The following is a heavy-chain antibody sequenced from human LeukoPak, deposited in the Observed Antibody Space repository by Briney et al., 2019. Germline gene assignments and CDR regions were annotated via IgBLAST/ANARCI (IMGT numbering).Heavy chain of an antibody. CDR1: RFIFSSYE. Sequence: GGSLRLSCVASRFIFSSYEMNWVRQAPGKGLEWVSYISSTGSTIYYADSVKGRFTISRDNAKNSLYLQMNSLRAEDTALYYCARPGPDFWSGYYYAFDIWGQGTMVTVSS. CDR3: ARPGPDFWSGYYYAFDI. V-gene: IGHV3-48*03. CDR2: ISSTGSTI. J-gene: IGHJ3*02. D-gene: IGHD3-3*01.